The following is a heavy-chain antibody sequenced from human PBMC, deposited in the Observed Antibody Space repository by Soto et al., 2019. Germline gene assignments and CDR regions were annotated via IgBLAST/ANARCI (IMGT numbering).Heavy chain of an antibody. J-gene: IGHJ6*02. D-gene: IGHD3-9*01. CDR2: ISSSSSTI. V-gene: IGHV3-48*01. Sequence: EVQLVESGGGLVQPGGSLRLSCAASGFTFSSYSMNWVRQAPGKGLEWVSYISSSSSTIYYADSVKGRFTISRDNAKNSLYLQVNSLSAEDTAVYYCASERAYYVMLAGEYYDYSGMDVWGHGATVTGSS. CDR3: ASERAYYVMLAGEYYDYSGMDV. CDR1: GFTFSSYS.